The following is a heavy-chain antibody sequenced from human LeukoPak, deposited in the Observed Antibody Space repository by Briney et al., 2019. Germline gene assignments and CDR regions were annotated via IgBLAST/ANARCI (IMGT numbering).Heavy chain of an antibody. CDR3: ARARTLYSGSPAHMDV. D-gene: IGHD6-25*01. J-gene: IGHJ6*03. CDR2: IKQDGSEE. V-gene: IGHV3-7*01. Sequence: SGGSLRLSCAASGFTFSSYWMSWVRQAPGKGLEWVANIKQDGSEEYYVDSVRGRFTISRDNAKNSLSLQMNSLRAEDTAIYYCARARTLYSGSPAHMDVWGKGTTVTVSS. CDR1: GFTFSSYW.